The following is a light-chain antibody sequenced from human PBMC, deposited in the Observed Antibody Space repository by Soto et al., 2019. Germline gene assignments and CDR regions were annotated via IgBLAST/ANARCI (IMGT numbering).Light chain of an antibody. J-gene: IGKJ1*01. CDR2: SAS. CDR3: QEFHSSSRT. CDR1: RNIDSW. Sequence: DIRMPQSPSTLSASLGDRVTISCRASRNIDSWLAWYQHRPGVIPQLLIYSASNLQNGVPSRFSGSGSGTDFTLTINGLQPDDFATYYCQEFHSSSRTFGQGTRVDMK. V-gene: IGKV1-5*03.